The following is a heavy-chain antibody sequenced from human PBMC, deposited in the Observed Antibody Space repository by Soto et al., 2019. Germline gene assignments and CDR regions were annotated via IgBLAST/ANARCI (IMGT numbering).Heavy chain of an antibody. CDR3: ASEYCSGGSCYYYGMDV. CDR1: GFTFSNYG. V-gene: IGHV3-33*01. J-gene: IGHJ6*02. CDR2: IWYDGSNK. D-gene: IGHD2-15*01. Sequence: QVQLVESGGGVVQPGRSLRLSCAASGFTFSNYGMHWVRQAPGKGLEWVAVIWYDGSNKYYADSVKGRFTISRDNSKNPLYLQMNSLRAEDTAVYYCASEYCSGGSCYYYGMDVWGQGTTVTVSS.